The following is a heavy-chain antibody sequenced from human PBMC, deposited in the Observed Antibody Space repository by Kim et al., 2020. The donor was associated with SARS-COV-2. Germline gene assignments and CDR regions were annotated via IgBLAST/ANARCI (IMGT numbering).Heavy chain of an antibody. CDR3: AKGVSHYYDSSEGCFDR. CDR2: ISGNGDST. CDR1: VLNFKNYV. V-gene: IGHV3-23*01. D-gene: IGHD3-22*01. Sequence: GGSLRLSCKASVLNFKNYVMNWVRQAPGKGLEWVSGISGNGDSTHYADSVRGRFTISRDNSKNTVDLQMNRLRGDDTAVYYCAKGVSHYYDSSEGCFDRWGRGTPVTVSS. J-gene: IGHJ4*02.